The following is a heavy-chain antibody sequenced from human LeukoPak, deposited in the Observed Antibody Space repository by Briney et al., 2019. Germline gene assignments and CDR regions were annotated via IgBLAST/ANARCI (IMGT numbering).Heavy chain of an antibody. CDR2: IEQDGSEK. CDR3: ATDQLLPY. J-gene: IGHJ4*02. Sequence: GGSLRLSCAASGFTFSTYWMNWVRQAPGKGLEWVANIEQDGSEKHYVDSVRGRFTISRDNAKSSLYLQMNSLRAEDTAVYYCATDQLLPYWGQGTLVTVSS. D-gene: IGHD3-10*01. V-gene: IGHV3-7*01. CDR1: GFTFSTYW.